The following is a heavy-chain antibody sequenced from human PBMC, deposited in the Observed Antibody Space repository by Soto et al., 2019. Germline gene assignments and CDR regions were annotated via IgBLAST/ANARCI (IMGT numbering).Heavy chain of an antibody. J-gene: IGHJ5*02. CDR2: TYFRSKWYN. D-gene: IGHD2-15*01. Sequence: SQTLSLTCAISGDSVSSNTASWNWIRQSPSRGLEWLGRTYFRSKWYNDYAVSVKSRIIINPDTSNNQFSLQLNSVTPEDTAVYFCAKGDNLGPKTGYSFDPWGQGIMVTVSS. CDR1: GDSVSSNTAS. V-gene: IGHV6-1*01. CDR3: AKGDNLGPKTGYSFDP.